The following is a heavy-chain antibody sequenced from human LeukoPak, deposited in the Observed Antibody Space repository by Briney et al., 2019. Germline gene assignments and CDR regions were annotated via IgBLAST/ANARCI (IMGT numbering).Heavy chain of an antibody. CDR2: ISPSGDIT. CDR3: AKDRCSSTSCVNRFDP. J-gene: IGHJ5*02. V-gene: IGHV3-23*01. D-gene: IGHD2-2*01. CDR1: GFTFSNHG. Sequence: GGSLRLSCAASGFTFSNHGMNWVRQAPGKGLEWVSGISPSGDITYYADSVKGRFAISRDNSKNTLYLQMNSLTAEDTALYHCAKDRCSSTSCVNRFDPWGQGTLVTVSS.